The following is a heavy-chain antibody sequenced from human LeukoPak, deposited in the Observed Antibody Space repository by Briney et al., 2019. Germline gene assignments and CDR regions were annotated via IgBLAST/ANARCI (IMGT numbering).Heavy chain of an antibody. V-gene: IGHV1-69*05. CDR3: ARDLGIVVVPAVAGWFDP. D-gene: IGHD2-2*01. J-gene: IGHJ5*02. CDR1: GGTFSSYA. CDR2: IIPIFGTA. Sequence: SVKVSCKASGGTFSSYAISWVRQAPGQGLEWMGGIIPIFGTANYAQKFQGRVTITTDESTSTAYMELSSLRSEDTAVYYCARDLGIVVVPAVAGWFDPWGQGTLVTVSS.